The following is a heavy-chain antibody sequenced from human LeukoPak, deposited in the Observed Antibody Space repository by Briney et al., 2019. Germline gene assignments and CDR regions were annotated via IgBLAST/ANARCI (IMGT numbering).Heavy chain of an antibody. J-gene: IGHJ6*03. CDR2: ISGSGGST. D-gene: IGHD3-22*01. V-gene: IGHV3-23*01. CDR1: GFTFSSYA. CDR3: ARVYGTDSGYCPYFDSMDV. Sequence: GGSLRLSCAASGFTFSSYAMSWVRQAPGKGLEWVSAISGSGGSTYYADSVKGRFTISRDNSKNTLYLQMNSLRAEDTAVYYCARVYGTDSGYCPYFDSMDVWGKGTTVIVSS.